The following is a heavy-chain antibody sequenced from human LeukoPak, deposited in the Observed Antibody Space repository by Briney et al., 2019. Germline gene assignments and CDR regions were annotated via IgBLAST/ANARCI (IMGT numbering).Heavy chain of an antibody. V-gene: IGHV1-69*13. Sequence: SVKVSCKASGGTFSSYAISWVRQAPGQGLEWMGGIIPIFGTANYAQKFQGRVTITADESTSTAHMELSSLRSEDTAVYYCAREAGGYSGYEEAYYFDHWGQGTLVTVSS. CDR2: IIPIFGTA. J-gene: IGHJ4*02. D-gene: IGHD5-12*01. CDR1: GGTFSSYA. CDR3: AREAGGYSGYEEAYYFDH.